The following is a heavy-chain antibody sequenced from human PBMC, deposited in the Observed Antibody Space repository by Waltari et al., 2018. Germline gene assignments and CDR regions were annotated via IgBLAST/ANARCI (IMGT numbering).Heavy chain of an antibody. D-gene: IGHD5-12*01. J-gene: IGHJ3*02. CDR3: ASYSGSDDAFDI. V-gene: IGHV3-74*01. CDR2: INSFGSST. CDR1: GFTFSTYW. Sequence: EVQLVESGGGLVQPGGSLRLSCAASGFTFSTYWMHGVRQPPGKGLVWVSRINSFGSSTSDADSVKGRFTISRDNAKNTLYLQMNSLRAEDTAVYYCASYSGSDDAFDIWGRGTMVTVSS.